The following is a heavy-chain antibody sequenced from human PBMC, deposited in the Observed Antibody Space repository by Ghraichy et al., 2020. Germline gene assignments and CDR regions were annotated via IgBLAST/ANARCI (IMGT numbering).Heavy chain of an antibody. V-gene: IGHV4-34*01. D-gene: IGHD3-22*01. CDR3: ARAASSGYSAY. J-gene: IGHJ4*02. Sequence: SQTLSLTCAVYGGSFSGYYWSWIRQPPGKGLEWIGEINHSGSTNYNPSLKSRVTISVDTSKNQFSLKLSPVTAADTAVYYCARAASSGYSAYWGQGTLVTVSS. CDR2: INHSGST. CDR1: GGSFSGYY.